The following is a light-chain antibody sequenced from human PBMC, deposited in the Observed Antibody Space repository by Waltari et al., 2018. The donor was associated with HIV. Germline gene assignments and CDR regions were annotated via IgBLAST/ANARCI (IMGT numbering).Light chain of an antibody. CDR2: EVN. CDR3: SSYAGINPVI. J-gene: IGLJ2*01. V-gene: IGLV2-8*01. CDR1: SSHVGRYAS. Sequence: QSALTQPPSASGSLGQSVTIACTGSSSHVGRYASVSWYQQHPGKATKLLIFEVNKRPSGVPDRFSGSKSGNTASLTVSGLQAEDEAEYSCSSYAGINPVIFGGGTTLTVL.